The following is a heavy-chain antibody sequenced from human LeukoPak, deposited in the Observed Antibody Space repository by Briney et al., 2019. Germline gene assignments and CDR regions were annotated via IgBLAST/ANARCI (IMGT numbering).Heavy chain of an antibody. J-gene: IGHJ5*02. CDR3: ARSPSYCSSTSCYSRAWFDP. CDR2: IIPIFGTA. Sequence: ASVKVSCKASGGTFSSYAISWVRQAPGQGLEWTGGIIPIFGTANYAQKFQGRVTITADESTSTAYMELSSLRSEDTAVYYCARSPSYCSSTSCYSRAWFDPWGQGTLVTVSS. CDR1: GGTFSSYA. D-gene: IGHD2-2*01. V-gene: IGHV1-69*13.